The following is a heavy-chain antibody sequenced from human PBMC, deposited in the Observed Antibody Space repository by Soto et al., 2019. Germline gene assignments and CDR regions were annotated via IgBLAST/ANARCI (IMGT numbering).Heavy chain of an antibody. D-gene: IGHD1-26*01. CDR3: GRVRGGDTTFAY. Sequence: PSETLSLTCTVSGGSIFSYYWSWIRQSPGKGLEWIGNIYYSGSTNYNPSLKSRVTISVDTSKNQFSLKMTSVTAADPAVYYCGRVRGGDTTFAYGAHGTLVTVPS. CDR1: GGSIFSYY. V-gene: IGHV4-59*01. CDR2: IYYSGST. J-gene: IGHJ4*01.